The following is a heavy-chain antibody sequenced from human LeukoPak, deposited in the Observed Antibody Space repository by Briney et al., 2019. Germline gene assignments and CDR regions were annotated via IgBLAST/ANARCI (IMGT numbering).Heavy chain of an antibody. D-gene: IGHD6-19*01. V-gene: IGHV4-38-2*02. J-gene: IGHJ4*02. CDR1: GYSISSGYY. Sequence: PSETLSLTCTVSGYSISSGYYWGWIRQPPGKWLEWIGSIYHSGSTYYNPSLKSRVTISLDTSKNQFSLNLSSVTAADTAVYYCARAIAVAGIIDYWGQGILVTVSS. CDR2: IYHSGST. CDR3: ARAIAVAGIIDY.